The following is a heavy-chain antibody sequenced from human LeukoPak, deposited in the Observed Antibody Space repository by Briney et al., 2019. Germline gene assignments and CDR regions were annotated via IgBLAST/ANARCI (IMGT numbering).Heavy chain of an antibody. J-gene: IGHJ6*04. Sequence: GGSLRLSCAASGFRVSGYDLNWIRQAPGKGLEWIAYISISSSNIHYADPVRGRFTISRDNANNSLYLQLSSLRVEDTAVYYCAREYYGVIFSHYLDVWGKGTTVTVSS. CDR2: ISISSSNI. CDR1: GFRVSGYD. CDR3: AREYYGVIFSHYLDV. D-gene: IGHD3-9*01. V-gene: IGHV3-11*06.